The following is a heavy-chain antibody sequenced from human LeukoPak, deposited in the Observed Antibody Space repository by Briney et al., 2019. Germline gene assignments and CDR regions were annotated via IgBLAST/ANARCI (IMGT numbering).Heavy chain of an antibody. CDR3: ARTFLGATYHTHFDY. Sequence: PGGSLRLSCAASGFIFSTFAMHWVRQAPGKGLEWVAVVSHDGNIKYDADSVKGRFTISRDNSKNTLYLQMNSLRAEDTAVYYCARTFLGATYHTHFDYWGQGTLVTVSS. J-gene: IGHJ4*02. V-gene: IGHV3-30-3*01. D-gene: IGHD1-26*01. CDR1: GFIFSTFA. CDR2: VSHDGNIK.